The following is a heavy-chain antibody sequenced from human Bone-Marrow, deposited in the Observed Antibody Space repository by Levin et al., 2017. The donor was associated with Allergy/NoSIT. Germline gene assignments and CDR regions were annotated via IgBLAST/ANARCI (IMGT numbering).Heavy chain of an antibody. CDR1: GFTFRSYW. CDR3: VRDLDTSELFDS. J-gene: IGHJ4*02. V-gene: IGHV3-7*01. D-gene: IGHD1-1*01. CDR2: INQDATEE. Sequence: GGSLRLSCVVSGFTFRSYWMNWVRQAPGKGLEWVANINQDATEENYVDSVKGRFTISRDNTKDSLYLHITSLRVDDTAVYYCVRDLDTSELFDSWGQGTLVTVAS.